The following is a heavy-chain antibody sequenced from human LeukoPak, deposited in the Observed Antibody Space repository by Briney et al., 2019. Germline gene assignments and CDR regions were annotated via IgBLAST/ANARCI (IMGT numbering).Heavy chain of an antibody. Sequence: GASVKVSCKASGGTFSSYAISWVRQAPGQGREWMGGIIPIFGTANYAQKFQGRVTITTDESTSTAYMELGSLRSEDTAVYYCARERAYDFWSGYHHGAFDIWGQGTMVTVSS. CDR1: GGTFSSYA. CDR2: IIPIFGTA. V-gene: IGHV1-69*05. D-gene: IGHD3-3*01. CDR3: ARERAYDFWSGYHHGAFDI. J-gene: IGHJ3*02.